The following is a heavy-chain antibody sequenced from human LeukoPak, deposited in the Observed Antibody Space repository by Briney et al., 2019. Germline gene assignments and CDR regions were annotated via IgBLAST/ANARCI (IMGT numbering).Heavy chain of an antibody. Sequence: PGGTLRLSCAASGFTFSSYGMHWVRQAPGKGLEWVAVISYDGSNKYYADSVKGRFTISRDNSKNTLYLQMNSLRAEDTAVYYCAKIDSNWGQGTLVTVSS. D-gene: IGHD3-22*01. CDR1: GFTFSSYG. J-gene: IGHJ4*02. CDR2: ISYDGSNK. V-gene: IGHV3-30*18. CDR3: AKIDSN.